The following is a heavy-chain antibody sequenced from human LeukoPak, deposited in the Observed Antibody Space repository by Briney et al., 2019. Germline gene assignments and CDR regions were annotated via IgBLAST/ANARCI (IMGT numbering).Heavy chain of an antibody. V-gene: IGHV3-48*03. CDR3: ARDLKQGGQNYYYGMDV. J-gene: IGHJ6*02. CDR2: ISSSGRTI. D-gene: IGHD3-16*01. CDR1: GFTFSRCE. Sequence: GGSLRLSCAASGFTFSRCEMNWVRQPPGKGLEWVSYISSSGRTIYQADSVKGRFTISRDNAKNSLYLQMSSLRAEYTAVYYCARDLKQGGQNYYYGMDVWGQGTTVTVSS.